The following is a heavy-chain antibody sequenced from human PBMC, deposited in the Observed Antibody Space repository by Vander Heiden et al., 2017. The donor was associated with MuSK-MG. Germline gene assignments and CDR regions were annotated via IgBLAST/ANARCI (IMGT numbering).Heavy chain of an antibody. D-gene: IGHD3-16*01. CDR3: ANERGDWVGAFDI. CDR1: GDFISSGSYY. J-gene: IGHJ3*02. V-gene: IGHV4-61*02. CDR2: IYTTGRT. Sequence: QVQLQESGPGLVKPSQTLSLTCTVSGDFISSGSYYWSWIRQPAGKGLEWIGRIYTTGRTKYNPALKSRVTVSVDTSKNQFSLKMRSVTAADTAVYCFANERGDWVGAFDIWCQVTVVTVSS.